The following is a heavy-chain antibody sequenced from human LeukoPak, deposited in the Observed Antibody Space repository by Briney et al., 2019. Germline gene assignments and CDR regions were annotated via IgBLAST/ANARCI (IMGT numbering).Heavy chain of an antibody. J-gene: IGHJ4*02. CDR3: AREIGPIQLHLWGSAFDS. CDR2: INPSGGST. D-gene: IGHD5-18*01. Sequence: GASVKVSYEASGYTFTNYYIHWVRQAPGQGLEWMGIINPSGGSTSYAQKFQGRVTMTRDTSTSTVYMELSSLRSEDTAVYYCAREIGPIQLHLWGSAFDSWGQGTLVTVSS. CDR1: GYTFTNYY. V-gene: IGHV1-46*01.